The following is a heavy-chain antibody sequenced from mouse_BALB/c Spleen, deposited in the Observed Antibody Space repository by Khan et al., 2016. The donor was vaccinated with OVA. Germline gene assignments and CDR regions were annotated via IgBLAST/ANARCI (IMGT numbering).Heavy chain of an antibody. J-gene: IGHJ2*01. Sequence: QIQLVQSGAELARPGASVKMSCKASGYTFTNYTMHWVQQRPGQGLEWIGYINPSSGYTNYNQTFKDKATLTADKSSSTAYMQRTSLTSEDAAVEYCVRIPVPPYFFDCSGQGTTLTVSS. CDR1: GYTFTNYT. CDR2: INPSSGYT. V-gene: IGHV1-4*01. CDR3: VRIPVPPYFFDC.